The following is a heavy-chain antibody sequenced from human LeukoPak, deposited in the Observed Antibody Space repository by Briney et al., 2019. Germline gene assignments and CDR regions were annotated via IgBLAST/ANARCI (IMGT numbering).Heavy chain of an antibody. CDR3: AIVQFLEQGAFDI. V-gene: IGHV3-53*05. CDR1: GFTVSSNY. CDR2: IYSGGST. Sequence: GGSLRLSCAASGFTVSSNYMSWVRQAPGKGLEWVSVIYSGGSTYHADSVKGRFTISRDNAKNSLYLQMNSLRAEDMALYYCAIVQFLEQGAFDIWGQGTMVAVSS. J-gene: IGHJ3*02. D-gene: IGHD3-3*01.